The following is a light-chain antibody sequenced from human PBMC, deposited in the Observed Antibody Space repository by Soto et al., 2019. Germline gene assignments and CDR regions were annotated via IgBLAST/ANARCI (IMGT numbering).Light chain of an antibody. Sequence: EIVLTQSPATLSLSPGERATLSCRASQSVSSYLAWYQQKPGQAPRLLIYDAPNRATGIPARFSSSGSGTDFTITISSLEPEDFAVYYCQQRSNWPAITFGQGTRLEIK. J-gene: IGKJ5*01. CDR2: DAP. CDR1: QSVSSY. CDR3: QQRSNWPAIT. V-gene: IGKV3-11*01.